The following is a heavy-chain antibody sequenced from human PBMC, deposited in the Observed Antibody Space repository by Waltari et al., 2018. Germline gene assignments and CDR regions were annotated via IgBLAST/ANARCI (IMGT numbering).Heavy chain of an antibody. CDR1: GGSISSHY. CDR2: IYYSGST. Sequence: QVQLQESGPGLVKPSETLSLTCTVSGGSISSHYWSWIRQPPGKGLEWIGYIYYSGSTNYNPSLKSRVTISVDTSKNQFSLKLSSVTAADMAVYYCASSVRSWFDPWGQGTLVTVSS. CDR3: ASSVRSWFDP. V-gene: IGHV4-59*11. D-gene: IGHD3-10*01. J-gene: IGHJ5*02.